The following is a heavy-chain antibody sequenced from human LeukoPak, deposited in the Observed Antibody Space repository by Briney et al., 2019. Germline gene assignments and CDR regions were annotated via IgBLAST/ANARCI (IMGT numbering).Heavy chain of an antibody. Sequence: GGSLTLTCAASGFIFSNVWMSWVRQAPGKGLECIGRVKTKIVGETTDYTALVQGRFNVSRDDSKNTLYLQMNSLKTEDTAMYYCTTDFEPGYFFLWGPGTPVTVSS. V-gene: IGHV3-15*01. D-gene: IGHD2-15*01. CDR1: GFIFSNVW. CDR3: TTDFEPGYFFL. CDR2: VKTKIVGETT. J-gene: IGHJ6*01.